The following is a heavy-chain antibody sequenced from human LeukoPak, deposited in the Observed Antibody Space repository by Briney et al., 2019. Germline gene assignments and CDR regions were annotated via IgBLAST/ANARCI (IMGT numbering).Heavy chain of an antibody. CDR3: AEVISSGGSCYEY. V-gene: IGHV3-23*01. CDR2: ISGSGGST. Sequence: GGSLRLSCAASGFTFSSYAMSWVRQAPGKGLEWVSAISGSGGSTYYADSVKGRFTISRDNSKSTLYLQMNSLRAEDTAVYYCAEVISSGGSCYEYWGQGTLVTVSS. J-gene: IGHJ4*02. CDR1: GFTFSSYA. D-gene: IGHD2-15*01.